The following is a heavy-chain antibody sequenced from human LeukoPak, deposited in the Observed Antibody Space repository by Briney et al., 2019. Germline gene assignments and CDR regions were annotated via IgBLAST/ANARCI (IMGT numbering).Heavy chain of an antibody. CDR2: IIPIFGRA. D-gene: IGHD3-10*01. V-gene: IGHV1-69*06. CDR3: ARIPPYGSGSYSYYGMDV. CDR1: GGTFTSYA. J-gene: IGHJ6*04. Sequence: GSSVTVSCKASGGTFTSYAISWVRQGPGQGLEWRGGIIPIFGRANYAQKFQGRGTITADKSTSTAYMELSSLKSEDTAVYYCARIPPYGSGSYSYYGMDVWGKGTTFTVSS.